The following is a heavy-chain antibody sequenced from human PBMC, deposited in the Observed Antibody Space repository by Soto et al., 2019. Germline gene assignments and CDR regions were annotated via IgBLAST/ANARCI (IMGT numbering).Heavy chain of an antibody. D-gene: IGHD4-17*01. Sequence: KGLEWMGIIYPGDSDTRYSPSFQGQVTISADKSISTAYLQWSSLKASDTAMYYCARLMTTVTTLYYYYGMDVWGQGTTLSVSS. CDR3: ARLMTTVTTLYYYYGMDV. J-gene: IGHJ6*02. V-gene: IGHV5-51*01. CDR2: IYPGDSDT.